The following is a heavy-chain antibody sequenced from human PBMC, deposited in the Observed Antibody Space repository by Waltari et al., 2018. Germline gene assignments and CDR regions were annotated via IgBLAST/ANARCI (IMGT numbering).Heavy chain of an antibody. D-gene: IGHD6-19*01. CDR1: GFTFSSYS. Sequence: EVQLVESGGGLVKPGGSLRLSCAASGFTFSSYSMNWVRKAPGKGLEWVSSISSSSSYIYYADSVKGRFTISRDNAKNSLYLQMNSLRAEDTAVYYCARRGIAVADFDYWGQGTLVTVSS. CDR3: ARRGIAVADFDY. V-gene: IGHV3-21*01. J-gene: IGHJ4*02. CDR2: ISSSSSYI.